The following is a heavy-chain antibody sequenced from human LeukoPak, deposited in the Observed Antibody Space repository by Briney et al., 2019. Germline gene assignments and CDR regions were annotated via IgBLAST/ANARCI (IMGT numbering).Heavy chain of an antibody. CDR3: ATEGH. CDR1: GFTFSTYA. V-gene: IGHV3-30-3*01. Sequence: SLRLSCAASGFTFSTYAMYWVRLAPGKGLEWVTVISYDGSNKYYADSVKGRFTISRDNSKNTLYLQMDSLRGEDTAVYYCATEGHWGQGTLVTVSS. J-gene: IGHJ4*02. CDR2: ISYDGSNK.